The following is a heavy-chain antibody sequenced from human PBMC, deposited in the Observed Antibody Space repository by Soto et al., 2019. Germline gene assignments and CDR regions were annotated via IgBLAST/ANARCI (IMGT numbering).Heavy chain of an antibody. V-gene: IGHV1-18*01. J-gene: IGHJ4*02. CDR3: ARDLGIAVAGTRSFDY. Sequence: ASEKVSCKASGYTFTSYGISWVRQAPGQGLEWMGWISAYNGNTNYAQKLQGRVTMTTDTSTSTAYMELRSLRSDDTAVYYCARDLGIAVAGTRSFDYWGQGTLVTVSS. CDR1: GYTFTSYG. D-gene: IGHD6-19*01. CDR2: ISAYNGNT.